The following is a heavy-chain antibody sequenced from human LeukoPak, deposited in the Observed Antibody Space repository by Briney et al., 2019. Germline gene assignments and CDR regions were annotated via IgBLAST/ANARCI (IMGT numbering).Heavy chain of an antibody. CDR2: INTNTGNP. J-gene: IGHJ5*02. CDR1: GYTFTSYA. D-gene: IGHD3-22*01. V-gene: IGHV7-4-1*02. Sequence: GASVKVSCKASGYTFTSYAMNWVRQAPGQGLEWMGWINTNTGNPTYAQGFTGRFVFSLDTSVSTAYLQISSLKAEDTAVYYCARDNWYYYDSSGYFRPPFDPWGQGTLVTVSS. CDR3: ARDNWYYYDSSGYFRPPFDP.